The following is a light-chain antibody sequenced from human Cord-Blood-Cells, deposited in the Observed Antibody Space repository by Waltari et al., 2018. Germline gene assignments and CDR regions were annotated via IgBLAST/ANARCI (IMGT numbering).Light chain of an antibody. Sequence: QSALTQPASVSGSPGQSITISCTGTSSDVGSYNLVSWYQQHPGKAPKLLIYEGSKRPSGVFNRFSASKSGNTASLTISVLQAEDEADYYCCSYAGSSTVVFGGGTKLTVL. CDR1: SSDVGSYNL. V-gene: IGLV2-23*01. CDR3: CSYAGSSTVV. J-gene: IGLJ2*01. CDR2: EGS.